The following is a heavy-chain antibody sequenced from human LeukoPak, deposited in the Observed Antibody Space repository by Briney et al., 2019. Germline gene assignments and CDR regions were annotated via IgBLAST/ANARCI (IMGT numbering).Heavy chain of an antibody. CDR2: ITWNSGDI. V-gene: IGHV3-9*01. CDR3: ARSGYYDREAFDI. D-gene: IGHD3-22*01. Sequence: GRSLRLSCAASGFTFDDYAMHWVRQVPGKGLEWVSGITWNSGDIDYADSVKGRFTISRDNAKNSLYLQMNSLRAEDTAVYYCARSGYYDREAFDIWGQGTMVTVSS. J-gene: IGHJ3*02. CDR1: GFTFDDYA.